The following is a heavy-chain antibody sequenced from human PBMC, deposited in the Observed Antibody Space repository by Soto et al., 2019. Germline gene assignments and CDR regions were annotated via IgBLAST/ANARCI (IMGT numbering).Heavy chain of an antibody. D-gene: IGHD6-19*01. CDR1: GYTFTSYA. V-gene: IGHV1-3*01. CDR2: INAGNGNT. Sequence: ASVKVYCKASGYTFTSYAMHWVRQAPGQRLEWMGWINAGNGNTKYSQKFQGRVTITRDTSASTAYMELSSLRSEDTAVYYCARDQSIAVAGTVYYYYGMDVWG. J-gene: IGHJ6*02. CDR3: ARDQSIAVAGTVYYYYGMDV.